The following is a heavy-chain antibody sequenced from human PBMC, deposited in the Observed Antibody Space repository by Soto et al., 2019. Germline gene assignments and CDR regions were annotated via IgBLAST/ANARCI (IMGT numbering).Heavy chain of an antibody. CDR3: ARDFRRDGNNYGPPFDY. CDR1: GYTFTTYG. CDR2: ISAYNGNT. Sequence: ASVKVSFKASGYTFTTYGISWVRQAPGQGLECMGWISAYNGNTNYAQKLQGRVTMTTDTSTSTAYMEQRSLRSDDTAVYYCARDFRRDGNNYGPPFDYWGQGTLVTVYS. D-gene: IGHD5-12*01. V-gene: IGHV1-18*01. J-gene: IGHJ4*02.